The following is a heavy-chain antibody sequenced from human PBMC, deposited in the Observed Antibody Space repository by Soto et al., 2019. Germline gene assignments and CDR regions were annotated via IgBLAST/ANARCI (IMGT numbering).Heavy chain of an antibody. CDR1: GGSFRGFY. CDR2: IKSETDGETT. J-gene: IGHJ4*02. CDR3: TTDLNGGFDY. Sequence: ETLSLTCAVSGGSFRGFYWTWVRQAPGKGLEWVGRIKSETDGETTDYVAPVKGRFTISRDDSKNTLYLQMNSLKIEDTAVYYCTTDLNGGFDYWGRGTLVTVSS. D-gene: IGHD2-8*01. V-gene: IGHV3-15*01.